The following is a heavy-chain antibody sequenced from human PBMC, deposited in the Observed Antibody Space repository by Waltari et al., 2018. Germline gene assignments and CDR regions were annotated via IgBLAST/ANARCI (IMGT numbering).Heavy chain of an antibody. CDR3: ARGGGFSGHDSHYFDF. CDR1: GDTISGYY. V-gene: IGHV4-34*01. CDR2: VHPSGTT. Sequence: QVQLQQWGAGLLRPSETLSLSCGVQGDTISGYYWSWIRQAPGKGLQWIGQVHPSGTTNYNPSLKNRLNISGDRSKNQIYLRLTSVTAADTGVYYCARGGGFSGHDSHYFDFWGQGDLVTVSS. D-gene: IGHD5-12*01. J-gene: IGHJ4*02.